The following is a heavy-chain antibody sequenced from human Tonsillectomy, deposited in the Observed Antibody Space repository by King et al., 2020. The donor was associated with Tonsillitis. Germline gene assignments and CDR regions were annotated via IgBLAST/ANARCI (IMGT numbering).Heavy chain of an antibody. J-gene: IGHJ4*02. D-gene: IGHD3-22*01. CDR1: VFTFDDYA. CDR2: VSWNSGNM. V-gene: IGHV3-9*01. Sequence: VQLVESGGGLVQPGRSLRLSCAASVFTFDDYAMHWVRQAPGKGLERSSGVSWNSGNMGYADSVRGRYTVSRDNAKNSLYLQMNMLRIEDTAFYYCVKESIGVDSSGYFDYWGQGTLVTVSS. CDR3: VKESIGVDSSGYFDY.